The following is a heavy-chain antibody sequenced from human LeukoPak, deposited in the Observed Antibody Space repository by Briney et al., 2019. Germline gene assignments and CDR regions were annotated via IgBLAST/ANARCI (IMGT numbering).Heavy chain of an antibody. V-gene: IGHV1-3*01. CDR1: GYTFTSYA. D-gene: IGHD1-26*01. J-gene: IGHJ6*02. CDR2: INAGNGNT. Sequence: ASVKVSCKASGYTFTSYAMHWVRQAPGQRLEWMGWINAGNGNTKYSQKFQGRVTITRDTSASTAYMELSSLRSEDTAVYYCARSSGSYRYYYYYGMDVWGQGTTVTVSS. CDR3: ARSSGSYRYYYYYGMDV.